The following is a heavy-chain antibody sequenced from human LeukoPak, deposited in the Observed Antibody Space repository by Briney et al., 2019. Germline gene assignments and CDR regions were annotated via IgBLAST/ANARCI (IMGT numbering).Heavy chain of an antibody. J-gene: IGHJ4*02. CDR1: GFISSDYY. V-gene: IGHV3-11*06. CDR3: ARDRVDTAMGTNFDY. Sequence: PGGSLRLSCAASGFISSDYYMSWIRQAPGKGLEWVSYISSSSSYTNYADSVKGRFTISGDNAKNSVYLQMNSLRAEDTAVYFCARDRVDTAMGTNFDYWGQGTLVTVSS. D-gene: IGHD5-18*01. CDR2: ISSSSSYT.